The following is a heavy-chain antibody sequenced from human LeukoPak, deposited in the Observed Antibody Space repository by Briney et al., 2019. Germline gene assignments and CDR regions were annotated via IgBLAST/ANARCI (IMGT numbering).Heavy chain of an antibody. CDR3: ASSGGCSSTSCFFPQAAFDI. CDR2: ISSSSSTI. V-gene: IGHV3-48*01. CDR1: GFTFSSYS. Sequence: GGSLRPSCAASGFTFSSYSMNWVRQAPGKGLEWVSYISSSSSTIYYADSVKGRFTISRDNAKNSLYLQMNSLRAEDTAVYYCASSGGCSSTSCFFPQAAFDIWGQGTMVTVSS. J-gene: IGHJ3*02. D-gene: IGHD2-2*01.